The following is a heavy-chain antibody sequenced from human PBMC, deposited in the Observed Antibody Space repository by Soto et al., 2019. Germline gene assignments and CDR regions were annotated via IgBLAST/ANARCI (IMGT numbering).Heavy chain of an antibody. Sequence: EVQLVESGGGLVQPGGSLRLSCAASGFTFNNYWMSWVRQAPGKGLEWVANIKEDGSEKSYVDYVKGRFTISRDNAKNSLYLQMNSLRAEDTAVYYCASSYAMDVWGQGTTVTVSS. CDR3: ASSYAMDV. V-gene: IGHV3-7*01. CDR2: IKEDGSEK. J-gene: IGHJ6*02. CDR1: GFTFNNYW.